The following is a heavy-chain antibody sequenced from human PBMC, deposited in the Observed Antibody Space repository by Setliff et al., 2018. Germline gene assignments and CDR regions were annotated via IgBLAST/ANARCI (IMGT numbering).Heavy chain of an antibody. CDR3: AITMTTGVDFFDY. Sequence: GGSLRLSCAASGFTFSGSAVYWVRQASGRGLEWVGRIRSKADSYATEYAASVKARFTISRDDSKNTAYLQVNSLKTEDTAVYYCAITMTTGVDFFDYWGQGTLVTVSS. CDR2: IRSKADSYAT. J-gene: IGHJ4*02. D-gene: IGHD4-17*01. V-gene: IGHV3-73*01. CDR1: GFTFSGSA.